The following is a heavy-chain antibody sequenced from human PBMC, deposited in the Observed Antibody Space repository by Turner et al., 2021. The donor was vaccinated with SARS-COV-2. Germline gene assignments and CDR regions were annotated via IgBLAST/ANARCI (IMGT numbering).Heavy chain of an antibody. D-gene: IGHD2-15*01. CDR3: ARGPSVVAPTTWFDP. V-gene: IGHV4-34*01. CDR1: GRSVSGYY. Sequence: QVQLHQSGAGLFMPSATLSLTFAVYGRSVSGYYWSWIRQPPGKGLEWIGEINHRGSTNYNPSLKSRVTISVDTSKNQFSLKLSSVAAADTAVYYCARGPSVVAPTTWFDPWGQGTLVTVSS. CDR2: INHRGST. J-gene: IGHJ5*02.